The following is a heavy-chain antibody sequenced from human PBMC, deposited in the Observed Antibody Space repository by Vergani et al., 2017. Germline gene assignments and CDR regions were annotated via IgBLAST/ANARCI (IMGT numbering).Heavy chain of an antibody. D-gene: IGHD1-26*01. CDR2: ILPIFGTA. Sequence: QVHLVQSGAEVKKSGSSVNVFCKVSGGTLSSYAISWVRQAPGQGLEWMGGILPIFGTANYAQKFQGRVTLTADESTSTAYMELISLRSKHTAVNYCAMGRHPVPYYFIYGGQGSLVTVSS. CDR1: GGTLSSYA. CDR3: AMGRHPVPYYFIY. J-gene: IGHJ4*02. V-gene: IGHV1-69*01.